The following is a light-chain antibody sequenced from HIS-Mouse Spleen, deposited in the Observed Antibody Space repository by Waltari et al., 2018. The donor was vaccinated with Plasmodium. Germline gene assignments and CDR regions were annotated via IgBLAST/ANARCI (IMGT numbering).Light chain of an antibody. J-gene: IGLJ2*01. CDR3: AAWDDSLNGVV. CDR1: ISSIGSNT. V-gene: IGLV1-44*01. Sequence: QSVLTQPPSASGTPGQRVTISCSGSISSIGSNTVNWYQQLPGTAPKLLIYSNNPRPPGVPDRFSGSKAGTSASRAISGLQSEDEADYYWAAWDDSLNGVVFAGGTKLTVL. CDR2: SNN.